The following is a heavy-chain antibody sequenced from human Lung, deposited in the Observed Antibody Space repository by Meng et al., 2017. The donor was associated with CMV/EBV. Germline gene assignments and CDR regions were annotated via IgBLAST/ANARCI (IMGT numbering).Heavy chain of an antibody. Sequence: SVKVSXKADGYIFTSYFIHWVRQAPGQGLEWMGKINPSGGRTTYAQKFQGRLTMTRNSSTSTIYMEVSSLRSEDTAVYYCARGRGPSGSWYIDYWGQGTLVTVSS. CDR1: GYIFTSYF. CDR3: ARGRGPSGSWYIDY. CDR2: INPSGGRT. J-gene: IGHJ4*02. V-gene: IGHV1-46*01. D-gene: IGHD6-13*01.